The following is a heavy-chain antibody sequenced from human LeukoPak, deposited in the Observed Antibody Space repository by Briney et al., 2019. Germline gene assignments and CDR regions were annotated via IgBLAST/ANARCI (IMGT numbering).Heavy chain of an antibody. Sequence: SETLSLTCAVYGGSFSGYYWSWIRQPPGKGLEWIGYIYYSGSTYYNPSLKSRVTISVDTSKNQFSLKLSSVTAADTAVYYCARVHCSSTSCYYYYGMDVWGQGTTVTVSS. V-gene: IGHV4-34*09. CDR3: ARVHCSSTSCYYYYGMDV. CDR1: GGSFSGYY. J-gene: IGHJ6*02. CDR2: IYYSGST. D-gene: IGHD2-2*01.